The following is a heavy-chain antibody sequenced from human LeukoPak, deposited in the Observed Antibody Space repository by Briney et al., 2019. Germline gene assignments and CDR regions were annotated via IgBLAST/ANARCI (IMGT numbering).Heavy chain of an antibody. J-gene: IGHJ6*03. CDR2: IYTSGST. Sequence: SETLSLTCTVSGGSISSYYWSWIRQPAGKGLEWIGRIYTSGSTNYNPSLKSRVTMSVDTSKNQFSLKLSSVTAADTAVYYCARGPPNTYYDILTGYYYYYYYMDVWGKGTTVTISS. D-gene: IGHD3-9*01. CDR1: GGSISSYY. V-gene: IGHV4-4*07. CDR3: ARGPPNTYYDILTGYYYYYYYMDV.